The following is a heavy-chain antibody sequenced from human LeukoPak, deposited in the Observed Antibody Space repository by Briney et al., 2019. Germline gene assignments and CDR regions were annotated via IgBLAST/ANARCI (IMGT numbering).Heavy chain of an antibody. D-gene: IGHD3-16*01. V-gene: IGHV4-30-4*01. CDR1: GGSISSGNYY. CDR3: AKAAGDRLILNWFDP. Sequence: SQTLSLTCTVSGGSISSGNYYWSWIRQPPGTGLEWIGYIYYSGSTYYNPSLKSRVTISVDTSKNQFSLKLTSVTAADTAVYYCAKAAGDRLILNWFDPWGQGTLVTVSS. CDR2: IYYSGST. J-gene: IGHJ5*02.